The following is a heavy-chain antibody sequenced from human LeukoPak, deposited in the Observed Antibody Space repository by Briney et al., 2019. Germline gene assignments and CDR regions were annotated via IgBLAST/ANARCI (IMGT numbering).Heavy chain of an antibody. V-gene: IGHV3-7*01. Sequence: PGGSLRLSCAASGFTLSNYWMTWVRQAPGKGLEWVATIKTDGRDQNSANSVKARFTISTDNAKNSLFLQMNSLRADDTAVYYCARDVSAEYDSPSRMHLDSWGQGALVSVSS. CDR3: ARDVSAEYDSPSRMHLDS. J-gene: IGHJ4*02. CDR2: IKTDGRDQ. CDR1: GFTLSNYW. D-gene: IGHD2/OR15-2a*01.